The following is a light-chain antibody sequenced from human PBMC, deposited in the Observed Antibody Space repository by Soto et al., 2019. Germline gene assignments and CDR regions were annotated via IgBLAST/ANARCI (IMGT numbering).Light chain of an antibody. V-gene: IGKV3-11*01. J-gene: IGKJ5*01. CDR3: QQRHMWPIT. CDR2: DAY. CDR1: QSFRGL. Sequence: EIVLTQSPGTLSLSPGERATLSCRASQSFRGLLAWYQQKPGQAPRLLIYDAYNRATGIPPRFSGSGSGTDFTLTISSLEPEDSAVYYCQQRHMWPITFGRGTRLAIK.